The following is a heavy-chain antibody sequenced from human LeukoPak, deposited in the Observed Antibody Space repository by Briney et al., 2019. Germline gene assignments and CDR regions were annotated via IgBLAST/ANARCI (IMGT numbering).Heavy chain of an antibody. CDR1: GVTFSSYE. V-gene: IGHV3-48*03. J-gene: IGHJ3*02. D-gene: IGHD3-22*01. CDR3: ARAAYDTSGNHAFDI. CDR2: ISRSSSTI. Sequence: GGSLRLSCAASGVTFSSYEMNWVCQAPGEGLEWVSYISRSSSTIYYADSVEGRFTISRDHAKNSLYLQMNSLRVEDTAVYYCARAAYDTSGNHAFDIWGQGTMVTVSS.